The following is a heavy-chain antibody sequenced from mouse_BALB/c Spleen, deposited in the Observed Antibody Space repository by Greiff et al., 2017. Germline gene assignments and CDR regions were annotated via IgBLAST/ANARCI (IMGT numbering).Heavy chain of an antibody. CDR3: ARDGYRYSWFAY. CDR2: ISDCGSYT. CDR1: GFSFSDYY. Sequence: EVKLVESGGGLVKPGGSLKLSCAASGFSFSDYYMYWVRQTPEKRLEWVATISDCGSYTYYPDSVKGRFTISRDNAKNNLYLQMSSLKSEDTAMYYCARDGYRYSWFAYWGQGTLVTVSA. V-gene: IGHV5-4*02. D-gene: IGHD2-14*01. J-gene: IGHJ3*01.